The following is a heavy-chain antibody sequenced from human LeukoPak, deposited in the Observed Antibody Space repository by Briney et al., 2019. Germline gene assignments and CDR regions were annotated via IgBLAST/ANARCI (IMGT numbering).Heavy chain of an antibody. D-gene: IGHD2-21*02. V-gene: IGHV4-31*03. J-gene: IGHJ3*02. CDR2: ISNSGTT. CDR1: GDSVTSGGYF. Sequence: TSQTLSLTCTVSGDSVTSGGYFGTWIREHPGKGLEWIGYISNSGTTSYNPSLKSRVSISVDTSNNQFSLRLSSVTAADPAVYYCARDVVVTSSPDALDIWGQGTMVTVSS. CDR3: ARDVVVTSSPDALDI.